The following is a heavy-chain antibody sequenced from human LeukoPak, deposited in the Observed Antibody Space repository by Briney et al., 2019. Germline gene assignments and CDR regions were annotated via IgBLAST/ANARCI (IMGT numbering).Heavy chain of an antibody. CDR1: GFTFDDYA. V-gene: IGHV3-9*01. CDR3: AKGKYSSGWAFDY. D-gene: IGHD6-19*01. CDR2: ISWNSGSI. J-gene: IGHJ4*02. Sequence: GRSLRLSCAASGFTFDDYAMHWVRQAPGKGLEWVSGISWNSGSIGYADSVKGRFTISRDNAKNSLYLQTNSLRAEDTALYYCAKGKYSSGWAFDYWGQGTLVTVSS.